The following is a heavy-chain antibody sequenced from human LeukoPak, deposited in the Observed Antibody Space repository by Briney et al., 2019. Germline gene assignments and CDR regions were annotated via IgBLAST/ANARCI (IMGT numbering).Heavy chain of an antibody. J-gene: IGHJ4*02. D-gene: IGHD3-22*01. CDR1: GFTFSSYG. V-gene: IGHV3-23*01. Sequence: GGSLRLSCAASGFTFSSYGMSWVRQAPGKGLEWVSAISGSGGSTYYADSVKGRFTISRDNSKNTLYLQMNSLRAENTAVYSCAKDKITMIVVATIDYWGQGTLVTVSS. CDR2: ISGSGGST. CDR3: AKDKITMIVVATIDY.